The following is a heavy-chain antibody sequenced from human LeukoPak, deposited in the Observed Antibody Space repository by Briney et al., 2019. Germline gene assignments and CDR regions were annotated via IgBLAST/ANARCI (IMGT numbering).Heavy chain of an antibody. V-gene: IGHV3-23*01. CDR2: ISGSGGST. Sequence: GGSLRLSCAASGFTFSSYAMSWVRQAPGKGLEWVSAISGSGGSTYYADSVKGRFTISRDNAKNSLYLQMNSLRAEDTAVYYCARVNAGDDSSGYYEGKYAFDIWGQGTMVTVSS. J-gene: IGHJ3*02. CDR1: GFTFSSYA. D-gene: IGHD3-22*01. CDR3: ARVNAGDDSSGYYEGKYAFDI.